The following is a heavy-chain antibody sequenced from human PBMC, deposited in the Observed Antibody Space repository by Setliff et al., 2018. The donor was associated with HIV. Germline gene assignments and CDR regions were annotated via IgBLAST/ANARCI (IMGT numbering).Heavy chain of an antibody. D-gene: IGHD2-15*01. Sequence: GGSLRLSCAASGFTFSSYWMTWVRQAPGKGLEWVANIKQDGSEKYYVDSVKGRFTISRDNTKNSLYLQMNSLRAEDTAVYYCARGGGTWPAYYFDFWGQGTLVTVSS. V-gene: IGHV3-7*03. CDR1: GFTFSSYW. CDR2: IKQDGSEK. J-gene: IGHJ4*02. CDR3: ARGGGTWPAYYFDF.